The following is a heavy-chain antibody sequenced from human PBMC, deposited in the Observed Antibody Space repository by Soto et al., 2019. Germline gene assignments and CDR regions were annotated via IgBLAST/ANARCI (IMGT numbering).Heavy chain of an antibody. J-gene: IGHJ4*02. CDR2: ISGNGDFT. CDR3: AKRSPNGSDYFDC. CDR1: GFTFGSFA. V-gene: IGHV3-23*01. D-gene: IGHD2-8*01. Sequence: EVQLLESGGGLVQPGGSLRLSCAASGFTFGSFAMSWVRQAPGKGLEWVSSISGNGDFTHYADSVKGRFTISRDNSKNTLYLQMNSLRAEDTAVYYCAKRSPNGSDYFDCWGQGTLVTVSS.